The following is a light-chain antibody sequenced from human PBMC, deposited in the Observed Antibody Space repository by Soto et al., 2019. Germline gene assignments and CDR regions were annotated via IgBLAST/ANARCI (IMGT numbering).Light chain of an antibody. Sequence: DIQMTQSPSTLSASVGDRVTITCRASQSINNWLAWYQQKPGKAPKLLIYDASTLDIGVPSRFSGSGFGTEFSLTISSLQPDDFATFYCQHYKSYSYTFGQGTSWKSN. V-gene: IGKV1-5*01. CDR2: DAS. CDR3: QHYKSYSYT. CDR1: QSINNW. J-gene: IGKJ2*01.